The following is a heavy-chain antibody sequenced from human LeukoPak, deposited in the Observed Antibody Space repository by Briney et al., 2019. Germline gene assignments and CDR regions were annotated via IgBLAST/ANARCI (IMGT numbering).Heavy chain of an antibody. CDR3: ATLNWNDVPRYYFDY. D-gene: IGHD1-20*01. J-gene: IGHJ4*02. V-gene: IGHV3-30-3*01. CDR2: ISYDGSNK. CDR1: GFTFSSYA. Sequence: PGGSLRLSCAASGFTFSSYAMHWVRQAPGKGLEWVAVISYDGSNKYYADSVKGRFTISRDNSKNTLYLQMNSLRAEDTAVYYCATLNWNDVPRYYFDYWDQGTLVTVSS.